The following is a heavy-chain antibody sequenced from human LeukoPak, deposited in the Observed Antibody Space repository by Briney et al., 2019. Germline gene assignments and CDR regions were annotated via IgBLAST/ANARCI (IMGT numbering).Heavy chain of an antibody. D-gene: IGHD3-10*01. J-gene: IGHJ6*03. CDR2: INHSGST. V-gene: IGHV4-34*01. CDR1: VGSFGGYY. CDR3: ARGYYGSGSHCCHMDV. Sequence: SETLSLTCAVYVGSFGGYYWSWIHQPPGKGLEWIGEINHSGSTNYNSSLKSRVTISVDTSKNQFSLKLSSVTAADTAVYYCARGYYGSGSHCCHMDVWGKGTTITVS.